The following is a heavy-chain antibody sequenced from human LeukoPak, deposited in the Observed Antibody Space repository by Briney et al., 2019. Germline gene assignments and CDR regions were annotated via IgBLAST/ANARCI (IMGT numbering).Heavy chain of an antibody. Sequence: PSETLSLTCTVSGYSISSGYYWGWIRQPPGKGLEWIGSIYHSGSTYYNPSLKSRVTISVDTSKNQFSLKLSSVTAADTAIYYCASSWYKSGWYYFDYWGQGTLVTVSS. CDR3: ASSWYKSGWYYFDY. CDR1: GYSISSGYY. D-gene: IGHD6-19*01. J-gene: IGHJ4*02. V-gene: IGHV4-38-2*02. CDR2: IYHSGST.